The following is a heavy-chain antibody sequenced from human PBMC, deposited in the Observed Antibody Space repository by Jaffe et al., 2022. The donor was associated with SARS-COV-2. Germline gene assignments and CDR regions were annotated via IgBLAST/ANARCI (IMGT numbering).Heavy chain of an antibody. D-gene: IGHD6-13*01. CDR1: GFTFSSYG. J-gene: IGHJ6*02. Sequence: QVQLVESGGGVVQPGRSLRLSCAASGFTFSSYGMHWVRQAPGKGLEWVAVIWYDGSNKYYADSVKGRFTISRDNSKNTLYLQMNSLRAEDTAVYYCARDLAAAGTEGMDVWGQGTTVTVSS. CDR2: IWYDGSNK. CDR3: ARDLAAAGTEGMDV. V-gene: IGHV3-33*01.